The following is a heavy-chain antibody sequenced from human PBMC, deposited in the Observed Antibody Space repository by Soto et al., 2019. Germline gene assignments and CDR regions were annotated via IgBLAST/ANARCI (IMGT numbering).Heavy chain of an antibody. CDR1: GGTFSTYA. D-gene: IGHD1-26*01. J-gene: IGHJ4*02. CDR2: IIPIFGTT. CDR3: ARGVGAYYFDY. V-gene: IGHV1-69*01. Sequence: QVQLVQSGAEVKKPGSSVKVSCKASGGTFSTYAITWVRQAPGQGLEWLGGIIPIFGTTDSARKFQGRVTITAAESTSTVFIELSSLTSEDTAVYYCARGVGAYYFDYWGQGTLVTVSS.